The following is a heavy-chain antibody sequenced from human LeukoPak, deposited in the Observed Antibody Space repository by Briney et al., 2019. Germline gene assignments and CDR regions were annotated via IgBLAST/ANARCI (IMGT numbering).Heavy chain of an antibody. CDR3: ARALDYYYYGMDV. CDR2: IIPILGIA. Sequence: GASVKVSCKASGGTFSSYAISWVRQAPGQGLEWMGRIIPILGIANYAQKFQGRVTITADISTSTAYMELSSLRSEDTAVYYCARALDYYYYGMDVWGQGTTVTVSS. V-gene: IGHV1-69*04. J-gene: IGHJ6*02. CDR1: GGTFSSYA.